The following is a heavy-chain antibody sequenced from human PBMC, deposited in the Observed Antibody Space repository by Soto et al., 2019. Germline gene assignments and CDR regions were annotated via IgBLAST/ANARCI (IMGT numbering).Heavy chain of an antibody. CDR3: ARGRGLYNSGRSQLDS. Sequence: ASVKVSCKASGDSFSKYTVNWVRQAPRQGLEWMGGIIPRFGITNFAPTLQGRVTITADQSMNTVYMELSSLRSEDTALYYCARGRGLYNSGRSQLDSWGQGTLVTVSS. V-gene: IGHV1-69*10. CDR2: IIPRFGIT. D-gene: IGHD1-1*01. J-gene: IGHJ4*02. CDR1: GDSFSKYT.